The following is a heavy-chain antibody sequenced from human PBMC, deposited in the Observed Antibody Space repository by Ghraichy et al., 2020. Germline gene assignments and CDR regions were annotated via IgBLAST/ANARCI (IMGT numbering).Heavy chain of an antibody. CDR1: GGSISSSNW. CDR3: AREGQGGGKAAAGTRWFDP. J-gene: IGHJ5*02. CDR2: IYHSGST. D-gene: IGHD6-13*01. Sequence: SETLSLTCAVSGGSISSSNWWSWVRQPPGKGLEWIGEIYHSGSTNYNPSLKSRVTISVDKSKNQFSLKLSSVTAADTAVYYCAREGQGGGKAAAGTRWFDPWGQGTLVTVSS. V-gene: IGHV4-4*02.